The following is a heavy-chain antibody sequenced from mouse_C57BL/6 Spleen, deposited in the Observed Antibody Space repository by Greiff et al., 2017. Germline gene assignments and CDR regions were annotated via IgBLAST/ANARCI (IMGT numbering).Heavy chain of an antibody. J-gene: IGHJ4*01. CDR3: AKNSNYGAMDY. V-gene: IGHV2-5*01. D-gene: IGHD2-5*01. Sequence: QVQLKASGPGLVQPSQSLSITCTVSGFSLTSYGVHWVRQSPGKGLEWLGVIWMVGSTDYNAAFMSRLSITRDNSKSPVFFKMNSLQAEDTAIYYCAKNSNYGAMDYWGQGTSVTVSS. CDR1: GFSLTSYG. CDR2: IWMVGST.